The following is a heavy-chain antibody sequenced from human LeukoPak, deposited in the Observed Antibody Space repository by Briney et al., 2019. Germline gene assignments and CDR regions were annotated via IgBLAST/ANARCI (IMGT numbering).Heavy chain of an antibody. V-gene: IGHV3-7*01. D-gene: IGHD2-2*01. Sequence: GGSLRLSCAASGFTFSSYWMSWVRQAPGKGLEWVANIKQDGSEKYYVDSVKGRFTISRDNAKNSLYLQMNSLRAEDTAVYYCARDQSRGYDASDAFDIWGQGTMVTVSS. CDR1: GFTFSSYW. CDR3: ARDQSRGYDASDAFDI. CDR2: IKQDGSEK. J-gene: IGHJ3*02.